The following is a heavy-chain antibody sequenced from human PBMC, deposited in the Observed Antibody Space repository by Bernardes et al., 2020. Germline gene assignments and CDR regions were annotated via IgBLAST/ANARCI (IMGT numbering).Heavy chain of an antibody. CDR1: GGSVSSGSYY. CDR2: IYYSGST. Sequence: SETLSLTCTVSGGSVSSGSYYWSWIRQPPGKGLEWVGYIYYSGSTNYNPSLKSRVTISVDTSKNQFSLKMSSVTAADTAVYYCARDNSQWAGAFDIWGQGTMVTVSS. V-gene: IGHV4-61*01. J-gene: IGHJ3*02. CDR3: ARDNSQWAGAFDI. D-gene: IGHD1-26*01.